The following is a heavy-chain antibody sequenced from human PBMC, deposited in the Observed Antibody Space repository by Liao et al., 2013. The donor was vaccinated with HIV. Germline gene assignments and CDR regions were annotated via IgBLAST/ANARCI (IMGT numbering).Heavy chain of an antibody. V-gene: IGHV4-61*02. D-gene: IGHD6-19*01. J-gene: IGHJ4*02. Sequence: QVQLQESGPGLVKPSQTLSLTCTVSGDSISSGSYYWSWIRQPAGKGLEWIGRFYTTGSTNYNPSLKSRVSISVDTSKNQLSLRLSSVTAADTAIYYCASHGGGWYDPFDFWGQGTLVTVSS. CDR1: GDSISSGSYY. CDR3: ASHGGGWYDPFDF. CDR2: FYTTGST.